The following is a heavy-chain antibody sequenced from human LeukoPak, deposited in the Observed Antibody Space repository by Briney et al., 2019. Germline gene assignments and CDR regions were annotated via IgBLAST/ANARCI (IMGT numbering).Heavy chain of an antibody. Sequence: SETLSLTCTVSGGSISSSSYYWGWIRQPPGKGLEWIGSIYYSGSTCYNPSLKSRVTISVDTSKNQFSLKLSSVTAADTAVYYCASVYYGSGSYYPDYWGQGTLVTVSS. V-gene: IGHV4-39*01. CDR3: ASVYYGSGSYYPDY. D-gene: IGHD3-10*01. CDR1: GGSISSSSYY. J-gene: IGHJ4*02. CDR2: IYYSGST.